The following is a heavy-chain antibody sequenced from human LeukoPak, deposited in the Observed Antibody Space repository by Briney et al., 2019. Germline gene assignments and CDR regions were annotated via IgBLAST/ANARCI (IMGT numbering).Heavy chain of an antibody. J-gene: IGHJ4*02. V-gene: IGHV1-2*02. CDR3: ARYAGEQLARIDY. D-gene: IGHD6-6*01. CDR2: INPNSGGT. CDR1: GYTFTGYY. Sequence: ASVKVSCKASGYTFTGYYMHWVRQAPGQGLEWMGWINPNSGGTNYAQKFQGRVTMTRDTSISTAYMELSRLRSDDTAVYYCARYAGEQLARIDYWGQGTLVTVSS.